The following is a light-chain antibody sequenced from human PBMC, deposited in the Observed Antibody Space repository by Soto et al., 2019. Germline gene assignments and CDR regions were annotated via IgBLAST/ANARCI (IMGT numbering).Light chain of an antibody. J-gene: IGKJ1*01. CDR2: DAS. CDR1: QSVGSY. V-gene: IGKV3-11*01. Sequence: EVVLTQSPATLSLSPGERATLSCRASQSVGSYLAWYQHKPGQPPRLLIYDASNRATGIPARFSGSGSGTDFTLTFSSLEPEDFAVYYCQQRSDWPPTWTFGQGTKVEIK. CDR3: QQRSDWPPTWT.